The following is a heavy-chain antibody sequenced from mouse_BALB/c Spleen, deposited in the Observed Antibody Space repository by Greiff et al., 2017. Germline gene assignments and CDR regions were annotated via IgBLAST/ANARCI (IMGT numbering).Heavy chain of an antibody. CDR1: GFSLTSYG. V-gene: IGHV2-9*02. CDR2: IWAGGST. CDR3: ARAYGIPFAY. D-gene: IGHD2-1*01. J-gene: IGHJ3*01. Sequence: QVQLKESGPGLVAPSQSLSITCTVSGFSLTSYGVHWVRQPPGKGLEWLGVIWAGGSTNYNSAPMSRLSISKYNSKSQVFLKMNSLQTDDTAMYYCARAYGIPFAYWGQGTLVTVSA.